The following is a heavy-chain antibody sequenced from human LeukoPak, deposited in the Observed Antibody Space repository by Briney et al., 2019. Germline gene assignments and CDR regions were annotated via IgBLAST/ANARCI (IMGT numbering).Heavy chain of an antibody. CDR2: ISYDGSNK. D-gene: IGHD6-6*01. J-gene: IGHJ4*02. Sequence: GGSLRLSCAASGFTFSSYGMHWVRQAPGKGLEWVAVISYDGSNKYYADSVKGRFTISRDNSKNTLYLQMNSLRAEDTAVYYCAKDSTHSSSSGDYWGQGTLVTVSS. V-gene: IGHV3-30*18. CDR3: AKDSTHSSSSGDY. CDR1: GFTFSSYG.